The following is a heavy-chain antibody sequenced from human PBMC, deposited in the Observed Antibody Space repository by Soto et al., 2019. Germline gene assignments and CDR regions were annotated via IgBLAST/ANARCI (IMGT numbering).Heavy chain of an antibody. V-gene: IGHV1-18*04. J-gene: IGHJ6*02. Sequence: ASVKVSCKASGYTFTSYGISWVRQAPGQGLEWMGWISAYNGNTNYAQKLQGRATMTTDTSTSTAYMELRSLRSDDTAVYYCARDLSRTVAGTETLMDVWGQGTTVTVSS. D-gene: IGHD6-19*01. CDR1: GYTFTSYG. CDR3: ARDLSRTVAGTETLMDV. CDR2: ISAYNGNT.